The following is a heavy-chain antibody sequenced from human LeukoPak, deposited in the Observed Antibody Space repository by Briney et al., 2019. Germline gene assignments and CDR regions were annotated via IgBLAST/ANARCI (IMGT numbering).Heavy chain of an antibody. CDR3: ARGGDCSSTKCHFDY. CDR2: ISTGSSI. CDR1: GFTFSDFY. D-gene: IGHD2-2*01. J-gene: IGHJ4*02. V-gene: IGHV3-11*04. Sequence: MPGGSLRLSCAASGFTFSDFYMSWIRQAPGKGLDYVSYISTGSSIYYADSVKGRFTISRDNANNSLYLQMNSLRAEDTAVYYCARGGDCSSTKCHFDYWGQGTLVTVSS.